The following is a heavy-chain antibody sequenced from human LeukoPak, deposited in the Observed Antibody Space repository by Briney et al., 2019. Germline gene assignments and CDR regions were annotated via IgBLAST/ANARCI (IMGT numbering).Heavy chain of an antibody. V-gene: IGHV4-59*01. D-gene: IGHD1-14*01. CDR3: AAYGNPSHCFDL. CDR1: GGSISNGY. J-gene: IGHJ3*01. Sequence: SETLSLTCTVSGGSISNGYWSWIRQPPGKGLEFIGHVYSNGNTKYNPSLKSRVTISVDTSKNQFSLNLSSVTAADTAVYYCAAYGNPSHCFDLWGQGTMVTVSS. CDR2: VYSNGNT.